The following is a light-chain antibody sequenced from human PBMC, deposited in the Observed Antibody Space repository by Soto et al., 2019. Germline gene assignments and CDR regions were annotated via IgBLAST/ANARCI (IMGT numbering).Light chain of an antibody. CDR1: QSVSSN. J-gene: IGKJ5*01. Sequence: EIVMTQSPATLSVSPGERATLSCRASQSVSSNLAWYQQKPGQAPRLLIYGASTRATGIPARFSGSGSGTEFTLTISSLQSEDFVDYYCQQYNNWPITFGQGTRLEIK. CDR2: GAS. V-gene: IGKV3-15*01. CDR3: QQYNNWPIT.